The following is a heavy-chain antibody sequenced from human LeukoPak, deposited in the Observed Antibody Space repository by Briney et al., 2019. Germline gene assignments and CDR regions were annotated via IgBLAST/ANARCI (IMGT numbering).Heavy chain of an antibody. CDR1: GFTFSKTW. D-gene: IGHD5-18*01. V-gene: IGHV4-4*02. J-gene: IGHJ4*02. Sequence: PGGSLRLSCVASGFTFSKTWMTWVRQAPGKGLEWMGYIYHSGSTYYNPSLKSRVTMSVDRSKNHFSLKLNSVTAADTAVYYCARGYGTFDFWGQGILVTVSS. CDR3: ARGYGTFDF. CDR2: IYHSGST.